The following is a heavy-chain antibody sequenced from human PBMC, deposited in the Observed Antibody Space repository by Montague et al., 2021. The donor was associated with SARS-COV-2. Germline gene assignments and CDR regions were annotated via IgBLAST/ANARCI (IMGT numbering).Heavy chain of an antibody. CDR1: GFTFSNYE. CDR3: ARDRGYGDFYYYGMDV. J-gene: IGHJ6*02. Sequence: SLRLSCAASGFTFSNYEMSWVRQAPGKGLEWVLYISSSGSTIYYADSAKGRFTISRDNAQNPLYLQMNSLRAEDTGVYYCARDRGYGDFYYYGMDVWGQGTTVTVSS. D-gene: IGHD3-10*01. CDR2: ISSSGSTI. V-gene: IGHV3-48*03.